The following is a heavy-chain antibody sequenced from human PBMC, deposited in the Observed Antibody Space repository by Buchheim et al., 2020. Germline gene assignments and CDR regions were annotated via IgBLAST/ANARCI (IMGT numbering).Heavy chain of an antibody. J-gene: IGHJ4*02. CDR1: GGSISSGGYS. CDR2: IYHSGST. CDR3: ARCVPYYYGSGSPFYFDY. Sequence: QLQLQESGSGLVKPSQTLSLTCAVSGGSISSGGYSWSCIRQPPGKGLEWIGYIYHSGSTYYNPSLTSLVTISVDRSNNQFSLKLSSVTAADTAVYYCARCVPYYYGSGSPFYFDYWGQGTL. D-gene: IGHD3-10*01. V-gene: IGHV4-30-2*01.